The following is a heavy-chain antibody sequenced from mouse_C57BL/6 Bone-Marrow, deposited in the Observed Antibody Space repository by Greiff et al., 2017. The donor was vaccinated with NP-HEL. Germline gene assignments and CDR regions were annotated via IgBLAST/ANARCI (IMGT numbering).Heavy chain of an antibody. D-gene: IGHD1-1*01. CDR3: SRHLTTVVAPYYAMDY. J-gene: IGHJ4*01. CDR2: ISSGGSYT. CDR1: GFTFSSYG. Sequence: EVMLVESGGDLVKPGGSLKLSCAASGFTFSSYGMSWVRQTPDKRLEWVATISSGGSYTYYPESVKGRFTISRENAKNTLYLQMSSLRSEDTAMYYCSRHLTTVVAPYYAMDYWGQGTSVTVSS. V-gene: IGHV5-6*01.